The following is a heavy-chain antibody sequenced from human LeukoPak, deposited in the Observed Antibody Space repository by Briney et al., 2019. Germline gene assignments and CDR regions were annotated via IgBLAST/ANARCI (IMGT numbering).Heavy chain of an antibody. Sequence: GGSLRLSCAASGFTFSSYSMNWVRQAPGKGLEWVSYISSSSSTIYYADSVKGRFTISRDNAKNSLYLQMNSLRAEDTAVYYCAREYSSGWHGAYYFDYWGQGTLVTVSS. J-gene: IGHJ4*02. CDR1: GFTFSSYS. CDR2: ISSSSSTI. CDR3: AREYSSGWHGAYYFDY. V-gene: IGHV3-48*04. D-gene: IGHD6-19*01.